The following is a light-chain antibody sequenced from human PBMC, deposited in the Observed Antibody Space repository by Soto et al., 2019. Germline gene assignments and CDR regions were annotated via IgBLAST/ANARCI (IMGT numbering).Light chain of an antibody. J-gene: IGKJ4*01. CDR1: QSVSSN. CDR3: QQYNNRPPLT. Sequence: ITQAPATVSVYTGESATLSCRASQSVSSNLAWYQQKPGQAPRLLIYGVSTRATGIPARFSGIVSETKFTLTIRGLQSEDFAIYDGQQYNNRPPLTFGGGTKGEIK. CDR2: GVS. V-gene: IGKV3-15*01.